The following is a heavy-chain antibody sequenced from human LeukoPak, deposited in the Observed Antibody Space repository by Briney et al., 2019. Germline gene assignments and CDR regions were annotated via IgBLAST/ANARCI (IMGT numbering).Heavy chain of an antibody. Sequence: SETLSLTCSVSGGSFSGYYWSWIRQPPGKGLEWIGYVYYSGSTNYNPSLKSRVTISVDSSKNQFSLKLSSVTAADTAIYYCARQMTTLTAGRTFDIWGQGTMVTVSS. J-gene: IGHJ3*02. CDR3: ARQMTTLTAGRTFDI. CDR1: GGSFSGYY. CDR2: VYYSGST. V-gene: IGHV4-59*01. D-gene: IGHD4-17*01.